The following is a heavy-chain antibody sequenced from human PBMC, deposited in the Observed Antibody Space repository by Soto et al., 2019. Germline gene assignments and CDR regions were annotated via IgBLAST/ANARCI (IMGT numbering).Heavy chain of an antibody. Sequence: SETLSLTCIVSGGSISSNDFYWSWIRQHPGKGLEWIGYIYYSGNTYYNPSLKSRVTILVDTSKNQFSLKLTSVTAADTAVYYCGRISAHGDYAYWGQGTLVTVSS. CDR1: GGSISSNDFY. J-gene: IGHJ4*02. V-gene: IGHV4-31*03. D-gene: IGHD4-17*01. CDR3: GRISAHGDYAY. CDR2: IYYSGNT.